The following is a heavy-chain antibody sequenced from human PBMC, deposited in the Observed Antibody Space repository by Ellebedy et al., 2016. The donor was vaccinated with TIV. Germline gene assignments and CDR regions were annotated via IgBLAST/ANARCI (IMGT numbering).Heavy chain of an antibody. D-gene: IGHD4-17*01. CDR2: IDQDGSEK. V-gene: IGHV3-7*01. Sequence: PGGSLRLSCAVSGFTFSSYWMRWVRQAPGKGLEWVANIDQDGSEKHYVDSVKGRFTISRDDAKNSLFLQMDSLRAEVTAVYYCARNYGAPDHWGQGTLVTVSS. CDR1: GFTFSSYW. J-gene: IGHJ5*02. CDR3: ARNYGAPDH.